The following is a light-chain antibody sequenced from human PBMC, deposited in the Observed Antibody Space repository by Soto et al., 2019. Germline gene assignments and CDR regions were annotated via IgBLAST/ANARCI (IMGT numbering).Light chain of an antibody. J-gene: IGLJ2*01. V-gene: IGLV2-8*01. CDR1: SSDVGGYNY. CDR3: SSYAGSNNLV. Sequence: QSALTQPPSASGSPGQSVTISCTGTSSDVGGYNYVSWYQQHPGKAPKLMIYEVSKRPSGVPDRFSGSKSGNTASLTVSGXQXEXXADYYCSSYAGSNNLVFGGGTKLTVL. CDR2: EVS.